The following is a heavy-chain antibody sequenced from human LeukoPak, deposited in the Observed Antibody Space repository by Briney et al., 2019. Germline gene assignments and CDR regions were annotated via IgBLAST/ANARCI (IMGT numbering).Heavy chain of an antibody. CDR2: IMGSGGRT. CDR3: ARSPAVVPAATRFDY. J-gene: IGHJ4*02. D-gene: IGHD2-2*01. V-gene: IGHV3-23*01. Sequence: PGGSLRLSCAASGLTFRSYAMSWVRQAPGKGLGGVSVIMGSGGRTYYADSVKGRFTLSRDNSKKQVFLEMNSRRADDTAVYHGARSPAVVPAATRFDYWGQGPLVTVST. CDR1: GLTFRSYA.